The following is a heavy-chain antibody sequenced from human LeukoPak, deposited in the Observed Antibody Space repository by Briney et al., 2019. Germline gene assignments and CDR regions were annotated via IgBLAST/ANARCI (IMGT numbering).Heavy chain of an antibody. J-gene: IGHJ3*02. Sequence: KPSETLSLTCSVSGGSISGYYWTWIRQPAGKGLEGIGRVYTSGSTHYNPSLKTRLTMSVDTSKNQFSLKLSSVTAADTAVYYCARLITGTTTAFDIWGQGAMVTVSS. D-gene: IGHD1-7*01. CDR2: VYTSGST. V-gene: IGHV4-4*07. CDR3: ARLITGTTTAFDI. CDR1: GGSISGYY.